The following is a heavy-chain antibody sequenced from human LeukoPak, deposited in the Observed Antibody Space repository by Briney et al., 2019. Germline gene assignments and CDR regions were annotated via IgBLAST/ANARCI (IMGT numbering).Heavy chain of an antibody. CDR2: IISSSSTI. D-gene: IGHD3-10*01. CDR3: ALGLGDSSGYHYYGMDV. Sequence: GGSLRLSCAASGFTFSSYSMNWVRQAPGKGLEWVSYIISSSSTIYYADSVKGRFTISRDNAQNSLYLQMNSLRAEDTAVYYCALGLGDSSGYHYYGMDVWGQGTTVTVSS. V-gene: IGHV3-48*04. J-gene: IGHJ6*02. CDR1: GFTFSSYS.